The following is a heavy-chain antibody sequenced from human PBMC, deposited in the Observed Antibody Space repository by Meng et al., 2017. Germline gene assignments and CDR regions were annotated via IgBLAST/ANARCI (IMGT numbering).Heavy chain of an antibody. CDR3: ARTRGDYYFDY. V-gene: IGHV4-61*01. D-gene: IGHD3-16*01. CDR2: IDYGGST. Sequence: QVQLQGPGPGRGRPSETLSLTCTVSGDSVTVGSHYWSWIRQPPGKGLEWIGYIDYGGSTSYNPSLRSRVTISVDTSNNQFSLKLSSVTAADTAVFYCARTRGDYYFDYWGQGTLVTVSS. CDR1: GDSVTVGSHY. J-gene: IGHJ4*02.